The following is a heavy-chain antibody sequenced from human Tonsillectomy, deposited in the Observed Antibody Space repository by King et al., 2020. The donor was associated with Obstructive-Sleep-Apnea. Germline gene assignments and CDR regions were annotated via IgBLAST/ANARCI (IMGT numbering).Heavy chain of an antibody. CDR3: ARDHSGFNQYYFDY. CDR2: ISSSSSYI. V-gene: IGHV3-21*01. CDR1: GFTFSSYS. Sequence: VQLVESGGGLVKPGGSLRLSCAASGFTFSSYSMNWVRQAPGKGLEWVSSISSSSSYIYYADSMKGRFTISRDNAKNSLYLQMNSLRAEDTAVYYCARDHSGFNQYYFDYWGQGTLVTVSS. D-gene: IGHD6-19*01. J-gene: IGHJ4*02.